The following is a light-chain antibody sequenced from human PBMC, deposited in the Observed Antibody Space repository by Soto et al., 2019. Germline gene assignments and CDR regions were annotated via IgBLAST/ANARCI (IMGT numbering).Light chain of an antibody. Sequence: EIVLTQSPATLSLSPGERATLSCRASQSFSSYLAWYQQKPGQAPRLLIYDASNRATGIPARFSGSGSGTDFTRPISSLEPEDFAVYYCQQRSNWRTFGQGPKVEIK. CDR1: QSFSSY. CDR3: QQRSNWRT. J-gene: IGKJ1*01. V-gene: IGKV3-11*01. CDR2: DAS.